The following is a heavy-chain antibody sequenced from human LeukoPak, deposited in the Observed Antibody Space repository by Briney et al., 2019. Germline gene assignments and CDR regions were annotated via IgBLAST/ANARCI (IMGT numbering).Heavy chain of an antibody. CDR2: ISAYNGNT. CDR3: ARGSSGYYYAGNMDV. D-gene: IGHD3-22*01. CDR1: GYRFTSYG. J-gene: IGHJ6*03. V-gene: IGHV1-18*01. Sequence: ASVKVSCKASGYRFTSYGINWVRQATGQGLEWMGWISAYNGNTNYAQKLQGRVTMTTDTSTSTAYMELRSLRSDDTAVYYCARGSSGYYYAGNMDVWGKGTTVTVSS.